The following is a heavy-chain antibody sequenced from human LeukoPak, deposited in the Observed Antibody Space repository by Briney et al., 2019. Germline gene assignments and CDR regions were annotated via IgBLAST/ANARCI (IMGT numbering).Heavy chain of an antibody. D-gene: IGHD6-19*01. CDR3: TRGERLGLDS. CDR2: ISYSRSS. J-gene: IGHJ4*02. V-gene: IGHV4-59*01. Sequence: PSGTLSLTCTVSGASITTYYWSWIRQSPGKGLEWIGYISYSRSSNYNPSLKSRVTISVDTSKNQFSLKLTSVTAADTAVYYCTRGERLGLDSWGQGTLVTVSS. CDR1: GASITTYY.